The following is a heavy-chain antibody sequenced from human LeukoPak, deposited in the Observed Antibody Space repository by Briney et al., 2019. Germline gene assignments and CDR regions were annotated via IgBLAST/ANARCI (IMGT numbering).Heavy chain of an antibody. Sequence: SETLSLTCTVSGGSISSYYWSWIRQPPGKGLEYIGDIYYTGSTNYNPSLKSRVTISVDTSKNQFSLKLSSVTAADTAVYYCARLSPNYDFWSGYPDDAFDIWGQGTMVTVSS. CDR3: ARLSPNYDFWSGYPDDAFDI. D-gene: IGHD3-3*01. J-gene: IGHJ3*02. CDR2: IYYTGST. V-gene: IGHV4-59*08. CDR1: GGSISSYY.